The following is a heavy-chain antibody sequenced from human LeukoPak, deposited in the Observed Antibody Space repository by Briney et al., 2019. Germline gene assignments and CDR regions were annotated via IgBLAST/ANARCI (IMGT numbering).Heavy chain of an antibody. Sequence: ASVKVSCKASGYTFTGYYMHWVRQAPGQGLEWMGWINPNSGGTNYAQKFQGRVTMTRDTPISTAYMELSRLRPDETAVYYCARGAGMVPDAFDIWGQGTMVTVSS. CDR1: GYTFTGYY. J-gene: IGHJ3*02. V-gene: IGHV1-2*02. D-gene: IGHD5-18*01. CDR2: INPNSGGT. CDR3: ARGAGMVPDAFDI.